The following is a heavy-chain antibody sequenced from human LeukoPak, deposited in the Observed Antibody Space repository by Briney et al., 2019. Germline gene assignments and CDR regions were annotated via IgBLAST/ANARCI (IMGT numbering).Heavy chain of an antibody. D-gene: IGHD2-15*01. CDR3: ARVPDCSGGSCYSV. J-gene: IGHJ4*02. V-gene: IGHV1-18*01. Sequence: ISDYNGNTNYAQKLQGRVTMTTDTSTSTAYMELRSMRSDDTAVYSCARVPDCSGGSCYSVWGQGTLVTVSS. CDR2: ISDYNGNT.